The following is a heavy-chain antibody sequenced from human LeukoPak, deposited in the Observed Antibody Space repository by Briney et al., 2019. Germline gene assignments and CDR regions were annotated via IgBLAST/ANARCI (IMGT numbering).Heavy chain of an antibody. CDR3: ARPYYDSSGYLDY. CDR1: GYTFTGYY. Sequence: ASVKVSCKASGYTFTGYYMHWLRQAPGQGLEWLGWINANSGGTSYAQKFQGKVTMTRDTSISTAYMELIRLRSDDTAVYYCARPYYDSSGYLDYWGQGTLVTVSS. D-gene: IGHD3-22*01. CDR2: INANSGGT. J-gene: IGHJ4*02. V-gene: IGHV1-2*02.